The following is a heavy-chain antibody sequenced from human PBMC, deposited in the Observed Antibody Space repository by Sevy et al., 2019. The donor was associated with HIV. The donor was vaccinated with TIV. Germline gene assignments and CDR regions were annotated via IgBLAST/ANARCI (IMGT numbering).Heavy chain of an antibody. J-gene: IGHJ3*02. Sequence: GGSLRLSCAASGFTGGSNYMSWVRQAPGKGLEWVSIIYSGVTTSYADSVKGRFTISRDNSKNTLYLQMNSLRAEDTAVYYCARVSVYYYDSSGYYTTGNAFDIWGQGTMVTVSS. V-gene: IGHV3-53*01. CDR3: ARVSVYYYDSSGYYTTGNAFDI. CDR1: GFTGGSNY. D-gene: IGHD3-22*01. CDR2: IYSGVTT.